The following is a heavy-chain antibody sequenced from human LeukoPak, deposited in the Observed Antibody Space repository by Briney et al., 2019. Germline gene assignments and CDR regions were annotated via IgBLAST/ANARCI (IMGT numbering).Heavy chain of an antibody. CDR1: GFTFSAYW. CDR2: ISPDGSST. CDR3: TKDFDAATGY. D-gene: IGHD3-9*01. V-gene: IGHV3-74*01. Sequence: PGGSLRLSCGASGFTFSAYWMHWVRQAPGKGLVWVSRISPDGSSTGYADSVRGRFTISRDNAKNTLYLQMNSLRAEDTAVYYSTKDFDAATGYWGQGTLVTVSS. J-gene: IGHJ4*02.